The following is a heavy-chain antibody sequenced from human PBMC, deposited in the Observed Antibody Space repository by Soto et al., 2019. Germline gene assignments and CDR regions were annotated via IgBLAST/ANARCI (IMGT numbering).Heavy chain of an antibody. CDR1: GFTFSSYA. CDR3: ASLYLVVRAFDI. Sequence: GGSLRLSCAASGFTFSSYAMTWVRQAPGKGLEWVSAISGSGGSTYYADSVKGRFTISRDNSKNTLFLQMNSLRAEDTAVYYCASLYLVVRAFDIWGQGTMVTVSS. V-gene: IGHV3-23*01. D-gene: IGHD2-15*01. J-gene: IGHJ3*02. CDR2: ISGSGGST.